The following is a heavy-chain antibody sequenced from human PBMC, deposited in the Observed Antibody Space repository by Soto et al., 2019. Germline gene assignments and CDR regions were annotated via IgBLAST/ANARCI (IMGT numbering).Heavy chain of an antibody. CDR3: ARVGTWEVLMGSFDY. CDR2: IKQDRSEK. CDR1: GFTFSSYW. D-gene: IGHD1-26*01. V-gene: IGHV3-7*03. J-gene: IGHJ4*02. Sequence: GGSLRLSFAASGFTFSSYWMNWLSQDPGKGLEWVANIKQDRSEKYYVDSVKARFTISRDNAKNSLYLQMNSLRAEDTAVYYCARVGTWEVLMGSFDYWGQGTLVTVPS.